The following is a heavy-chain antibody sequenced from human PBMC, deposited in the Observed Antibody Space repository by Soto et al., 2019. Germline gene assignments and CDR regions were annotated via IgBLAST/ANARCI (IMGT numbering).Heavy chain of an antibody. D-gene: IGHD3-10*02. J-gene: IGHJ4*02. V-gene: IGHV3-30*02. Sequence: PGGSLRLSXVVSGFIFSNNGMHWVRQTPGKGLEWVAFMSYDGSDTFYADSVKGRFTISRDNSKNTLFLHMSNLRAEDTAMYYCTIVRVADSALDHWGQGTLVTVSS. CDR2: MSYDGSDT. CDR1: GFIFSNNG. CDR3: TIVRVADSALDH.